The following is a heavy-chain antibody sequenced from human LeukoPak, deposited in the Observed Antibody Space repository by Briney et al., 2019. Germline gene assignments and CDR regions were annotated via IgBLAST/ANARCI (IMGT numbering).Heavy chain of an antibody. CDR3: ARDPGGSSSSDFDY. J-gene: IGHJ4*02. CDR1: GGSISSGSYY. V-gene: IGHV4-61*02. Sequence: PSETLSLTCTVSGGSISSGSYYWSWIRQPAGKGLEWIGRIYTSGSTNYNPSLKSRVTISVDTSKNQFSLKLSSVTAADTAVYYCARDPGGSSSSDFDYWGQGTLVTVSS. D-gene: IGHD6-6*01. CDR2: IYTSGST.